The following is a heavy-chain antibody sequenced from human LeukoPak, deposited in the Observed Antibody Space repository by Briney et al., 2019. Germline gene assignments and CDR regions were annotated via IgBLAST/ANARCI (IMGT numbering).Heavy chain of an antibody. Sequence: PGGSLRLSCAASGFTFSSYSMNWVRQAPGKGLEWVSYISSSSSTIYYADSVKGRFTISRDNAKNSLYLQMNSLRDEDTAVYYCARDVVVVPAAIQRRYNWFDPWGQGTLVTVSS. V-gene: IGHV3-48*02. J-gene: IGHJ5*01. CDR3: ARDVVVVPAAIQRRYNWFDP. D-gene: IGHD2-2*02. CDR1: GFTFSSYS. CDR2: ISSSSSTI.